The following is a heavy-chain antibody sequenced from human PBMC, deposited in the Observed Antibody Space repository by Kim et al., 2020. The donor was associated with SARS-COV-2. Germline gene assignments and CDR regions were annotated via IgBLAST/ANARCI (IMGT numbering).Heavy chain of an antibody. Sequence: NVGNGYTKYSEKFQGGVTITWDTSASTGYMELNSLRSEDTAVYYCAKIGHWGQGTLVTVSS. CDR2: NVGNGYT. J-gene: IGHJ4*02. CDR3: AKIGH. V-gene: IGHV1-3*01.